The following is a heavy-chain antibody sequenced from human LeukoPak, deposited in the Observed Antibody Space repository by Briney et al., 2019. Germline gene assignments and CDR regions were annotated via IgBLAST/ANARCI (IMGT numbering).Heavy chain of an antibody. Sequence: TLSLTCTVSGGSISNYYWSWIRQPPGKALEWLAFIYWDDDERYSPSLKSRLAITKDASKTRVVLTMTNMDPVDTATYYCAHSSAREYYSLDVWGQGTTVTVSS. CDR1: GGSISNYYW. V-gene: IGHV2-5*08. J-gene: IGHJ6*02. CDR2: IYWDDDE. CDR3: AHSSAREYYSLDV.